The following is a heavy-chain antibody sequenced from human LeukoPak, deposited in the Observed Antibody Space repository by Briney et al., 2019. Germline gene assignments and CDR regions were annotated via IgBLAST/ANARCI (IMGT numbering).Heavy chain of an antibody. CDR2: IIPIFGTA. CDR3: ARDGGSFQYYYDSSGYEYFQH. CDR1: GGTFNSYA. Sequence: SVKVSCKASGGTFNSYAISWARQAPGQGLEWMGGIIPIFGTANYAQKFQGRVTITADESTSTAYMELSSLRSEDTAVYYCARDGGSFQYYYDSSGYEYFQHWGQGTLVTVSS. V-gene: IGHV1-69*13. J-gene: IGHJ1*01. D-gene: IGHD3-22*01.